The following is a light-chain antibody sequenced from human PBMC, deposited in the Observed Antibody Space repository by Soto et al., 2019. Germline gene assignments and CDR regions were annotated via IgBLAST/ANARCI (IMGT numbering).Light chain of an antibody. J-gene: IGKJ4*02. Sequence: EIVLPQSPGTLSLSPGERATLSCRASQSVSNQLGWYQQKPGQAPRLLIFDTSNRATGIPARFSGRGSGTDFTLTISRLEPEDFAVYYCQQYAGSFGGGTKVDNK. V-gene: IGKV3-11*01. CDR1: QSVSNQ. CDR3: QQYAGS. CDR2: DTS.